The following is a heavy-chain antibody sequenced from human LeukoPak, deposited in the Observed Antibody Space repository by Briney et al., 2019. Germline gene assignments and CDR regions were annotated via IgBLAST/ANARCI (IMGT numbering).Heavy chain of an antibody. D-gene: IGHD3-22*01. CDR3: ARGPPLAYYGTGGYYSFDY. Sequence: PSETLSLTCSAYGGSFGGYFWSWIRQPPGEGLEWIGEVNHSGSTNYNPSLKSRVTISVDTSRTQFSLNLRSVTAADTAVYYCARGPPLAYYGTGGYYSFDYWGQGILVTVSP. J-gene: IGHJ4*02. CDR1: GGSFGGYF. CDR2: VNHSGST. V-gene: IGHV4-34*01.